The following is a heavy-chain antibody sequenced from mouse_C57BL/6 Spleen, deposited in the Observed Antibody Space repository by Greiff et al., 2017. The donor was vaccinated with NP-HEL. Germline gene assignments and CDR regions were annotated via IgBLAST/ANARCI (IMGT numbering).Heavy chain of an antibody. J-gene: IGHJ4*01. V-gene: IGHV5-4*03. CDR1: GFTFSSYA. D-gene: IGHD2-3*01. Sequence: EVKLMESGGGLVKPGGSLKLSCAASGFTFSSYAMSWVRQTPEKRLEWVATISDGGSYTYYPDNVKGRFTISRDNAKNNLYLQMSHLKSEDTAMYYCARARYDGYHYAMDYWGHGTSVTVSS. CDR2: ISDGGSYT. CDR3: ARARYDGYHYAMDY.